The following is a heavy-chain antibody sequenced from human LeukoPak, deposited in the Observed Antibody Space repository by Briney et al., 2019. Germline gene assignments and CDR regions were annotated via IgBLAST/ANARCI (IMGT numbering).Heavy chain of an antibody. J-gene: IGHJ3*02. CDR3: ASGSGPEGSDAFDI. CDR1: GFTFSSYS. V-gene: IGHV3-48*04. D-gene: IGHD6-19*01. CDR2: ISSSGNTI. Sequence: GGSLRLSCAASGFTFSSYSMNWVRQAPGKGLEWVSYISSSGNTIDYADSVKGRFTISRDNAKNSLYLQMNSLRAEDTAVYYCASGSGPEGSDAFDIWGQGTVVTVSS.